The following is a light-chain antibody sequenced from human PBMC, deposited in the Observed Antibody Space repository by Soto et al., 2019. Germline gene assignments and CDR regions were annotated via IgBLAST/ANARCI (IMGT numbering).Light chain of an antibody. V-gene: IGLV2-14*01. CDR2: GVK. Sequence: QSVLTQPASVSGSPGQSITISCTGSGRDIGAYDYVSWYQQHPGKAPKLIIYGVKNRPSGVSNRFSASKSAFTASLTISGLQTEDEADYYCSSYTTSYVYVFGPGTKVTVL. J-gene: IGLJ1*01. CDR3: SSYTTSYVYV. CDR1: GRDIGAYDY.